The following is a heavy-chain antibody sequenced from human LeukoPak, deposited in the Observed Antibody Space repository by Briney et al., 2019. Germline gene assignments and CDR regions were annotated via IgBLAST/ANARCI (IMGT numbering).Heavy chain of an antibody. CDR1: GFTFGDYA. V-gene: IGHV3-49*04. CDR2: IRSKAYGGTT. J-gene: IGHJ5*02. Sequence: PGGSLRLSCTASGFTFGDYAMSWVRQAPGKGLEWVGFIRSKAYGGTTEYAASVKGRFTISRDDSKSIAYLQMNSLKTEDTAVYYCTRSLLWFGELLAWGIHSVGWFDPWGQGTLVTVSS. CDR3: TRSLLWFGELLAWGIHSVGWFDP. D-gene: IGHD3-10*01.